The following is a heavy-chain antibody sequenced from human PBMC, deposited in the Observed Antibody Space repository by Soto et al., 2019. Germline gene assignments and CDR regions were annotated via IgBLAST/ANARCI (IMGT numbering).Heavy chain of an antibody. V-gene: IGHV1-69*01. CDR3: ARDGQASSHYFDL. J-gene: IGHJ2*01. CDR2: IIPIFGTA. CDR1: GGTFSSYA. Sequence: QVQLVQSGAEVKKPGSSVKVSCKASGGTFSSYAISWVRQAPGQGLEWMGGIIPIFGTANYAQKFQGRVTITADESTSTACRELSSLRSEDTAVYYCARDGQASSHYFDLWGRGTLVTVSS. D-gene: IGHD2-21*01.